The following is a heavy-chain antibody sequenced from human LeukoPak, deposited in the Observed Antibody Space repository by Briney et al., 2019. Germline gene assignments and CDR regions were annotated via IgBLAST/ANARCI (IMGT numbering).Heavy chain of an antibody. V-gene: IGHV4-59*08. J-gene: IGHJ4*02. CDR3: ARGPNYPSPSPFDY. CDR2: IYYSGST. D-gene: IGHD5-24*01. Sequence: NPSETLSLTCTVSGGSISSYYWSWIRQPPGKGLEWIGCIYYSGSTDYNPSLKRRVTISVDTSKNQFPLKLSSVTAADTAVYYCARGPNYPSPSPFDYWGQGTLVTVSS. CDR1: GGSISSYY.